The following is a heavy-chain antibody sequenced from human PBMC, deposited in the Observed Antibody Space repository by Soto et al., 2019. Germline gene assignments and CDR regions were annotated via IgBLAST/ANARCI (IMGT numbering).Heavy chain of an antibody. V-gene: IGHV3-7*01. CDR1: GFTFSSYW. CDR2: IKQDGSET. D-gene: IGHD6-13*01. Sequence: EVQLVESGGGLVQPGGSLRLSCAASGFTFSSYWMTWVRQAPGKGLEWVANIKQDGSETYYVDSVKGRFTISRDNAKNSLFLQMNSLRAADTAVYYCARGYSSSLLGYWGQGTLVTVSS. J-gene: IGHJ4*02. CDR3: ARGYSSSLLGY.